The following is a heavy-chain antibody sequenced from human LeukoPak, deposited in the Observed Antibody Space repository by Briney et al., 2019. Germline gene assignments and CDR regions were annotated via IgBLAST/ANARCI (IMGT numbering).Heavy chain of an antibody. J-gene: IGHJ5*02. CDR2: INPNSGGT. CDR1: GYTFTGYY. V-gene: IGHV1-2*02. Sequence: EASVKVSCKASGYTFTGYYMHWVRQAPGQGLEWMGWINPNSGGTNYAQKFQGRVTMTRDTSISTAYMELSRLRSDDTAVYYCARDTAMVNGQSWFDPWGQGTLVTVSS. D-gene: IGHD5-18*01. CDR3: ARDTAMVNGQSWFDP.